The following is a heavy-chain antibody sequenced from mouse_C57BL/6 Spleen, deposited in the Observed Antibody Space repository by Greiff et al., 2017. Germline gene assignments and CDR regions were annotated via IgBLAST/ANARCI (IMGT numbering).Heavy chain of an antibody. CDR2: IWSGGIT. CDR1: GFSLTSYG. V-gene: IGHV2-2*01. Sequence: QVQLQQSGPGLVQPSQSLSITCTVSGFSLTSYGVHWVRQSPGKGLEWLGVIWSGGITDYNAAFISRLSISKDNSKSQVFFKMNSLQADDTAIYYCARNPIYYAMDYWGQGTSVTVSS. J-gene: IGHJ4*01. CDR3: ARNPIYYAMDY.